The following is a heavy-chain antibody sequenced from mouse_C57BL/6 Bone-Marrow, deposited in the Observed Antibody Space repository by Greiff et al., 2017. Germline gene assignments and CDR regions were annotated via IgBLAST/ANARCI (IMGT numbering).Heavy chain of an antibody. Sequence: VQGVESGAELARPGASVKLSCKASGYTFTSYGISWVKQRTGQGLEWIGEIYPRSGNTYYNEKFKGKATLTADKSSSTAYMELRSLTSEDSAVYFCARSGCLYYGSSYGYWGQGTTLTVSS. CDR3: ARSGCLYYGSSYGY. CDR1: GYTFTSYG. V-gene: IGHV1-81*01. CDR2: IYPRSGNT. D-gene: IGHD1-1*01. J-gene: IGHJ2*01.